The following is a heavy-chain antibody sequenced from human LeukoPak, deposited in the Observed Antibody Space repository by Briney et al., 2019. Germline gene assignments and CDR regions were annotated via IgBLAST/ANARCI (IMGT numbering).Heavy chain of an antibody. D-gene: IGHD3-22*01. J-gene: IGHJ4*02. Sequence: PSETLSLTCAVYGGSFSGYYWSWIRQPPGKGLEWIGYIYYSGSTYYNPSLKSRVTISVDTSKNQFSLKLSSVTAADTAVYYCARENMVVVGSFDYWGQGTLVTVSS. CDR1: GGSFSGYY. CDR2: IYYSGST. V-gene: IGHV4-30-4*01. CDR3: ARENMVVVGSFDY.